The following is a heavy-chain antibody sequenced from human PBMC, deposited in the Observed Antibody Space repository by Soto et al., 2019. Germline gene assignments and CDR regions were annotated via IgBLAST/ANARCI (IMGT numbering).Heavy chain of an antibody. CDR3: AKAYFVWSSEQPYYFDY. Sequence: EVQLLDSGGGLVQPGGSLRLSCAASGFTFSNYAMTWVRQGPGKGLEWVSGISVSGGRSYYADSLKGRFTISRDNSKSTLYLQMNSLRAEDTAVYYCAKAYFVWSSEQPYYFDYWGQGTLVTVSS. CDR2: ISVSGGRS. D-gene: IGHD3-16*01. V-gene: IGHV3-23*01. CDR1: GFTFSNYA. J-gene: IGHJ4*02.